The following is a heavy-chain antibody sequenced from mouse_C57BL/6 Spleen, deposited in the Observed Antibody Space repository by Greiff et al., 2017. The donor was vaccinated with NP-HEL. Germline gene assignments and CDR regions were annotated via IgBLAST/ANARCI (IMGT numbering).Heavy chain of an antibody. D-gene: IGHD6-1*01. J-gene: IGHJ3*01. CDR2: IAPSDSET. V-gene: IGHV1-52*01. CDR1: GYTFTSYW. Sequence: QVQLQQPGAELVRPGSSVKLSCKASGYTFTSYWMHWVKQRPIQGLEWIGNIAPSDSETHSNQKFKDKATLTVDKSSSTAYMQLSSLTSEDSAVYYGARPGLAEGFAYWGQGTLVTVSA. CDR3: ARPGLAEGFAY.